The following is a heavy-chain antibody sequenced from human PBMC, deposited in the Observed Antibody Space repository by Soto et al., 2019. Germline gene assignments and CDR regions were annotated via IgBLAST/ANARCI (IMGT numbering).Heavy chain of an antibody. CDR3: ARPGGHSSSWYWFDS. Sequence: PGGSLRLSCAASGFTFSSYAMSWVRQAPGKGLEWVSAISGSGGSTYYADSVKGRFTISRGNSKNTLYLQMNSLRAEDTAVYYCARPGGHSSSWYWFDSWGQGTLVTVSS. CDR1: GFTFSSYA. V-gene: IGHV3-23*01. D-gene: IGHD6-13*01. CDR2: ISGSGGST. J-gene: IGHJ5*01.